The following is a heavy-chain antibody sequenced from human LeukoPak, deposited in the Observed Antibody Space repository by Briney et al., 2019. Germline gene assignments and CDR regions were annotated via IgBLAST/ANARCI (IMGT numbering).Heavy chain of an antibody. D-gene: IGHD2-15*01. Sequence: GGSLRLSCAASGFTFSSYSMNWVRQAPGKGLEWVANIKKDGSEKYYVDSVKGRFTISRDNAKTSLYLQMNSLRAEDTAIYYCAKNGDRGAYCTGGTCYPYFYYYMDVWGKGTTVTI. V-gene: IGHV3-7*03. J-gene: IGHJ6*03. CDR3: AKNGDRGAYCTGGTCYPYFYYYMDV. CDR1: GFTFSSYS. CDR2: IKKDGSEK.